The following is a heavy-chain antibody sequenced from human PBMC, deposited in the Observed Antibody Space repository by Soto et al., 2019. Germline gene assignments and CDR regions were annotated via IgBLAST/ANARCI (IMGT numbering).Heavy chain of an antibody. V-gene: IGHV4-59*01. Sequence: SLTCTVSGGSISSYYWSWIRQPPGKGLEWIGYIYYSGSTNYNPSLKSRVTISVDTSKNQFSLKLSSVTAADTAVYYCAREDSSGYQSFDYWGQGTLVTVSS. CDR1: GGSISSYY. J-gene: IGHJ4*02. CDR2: IYYSGST. D-gene: IGHD3-22*01. CDR3: AREDSSGYQSFDY.